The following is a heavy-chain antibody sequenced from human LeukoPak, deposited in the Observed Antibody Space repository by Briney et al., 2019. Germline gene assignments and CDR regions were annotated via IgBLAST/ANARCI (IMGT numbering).Heavy chain of an antibody. CDR3: ARLTYYYDSSGYYLWEWFDP. J-gene: IGHJ5*02. Sequence: SETLSLTCTVSGGSISSYYWSWIRQPPGKGLEWIGYIYYSGSTNYNPSLKSRVTISVGTSKNQFSLKLSSVTAADTAVYYCARLTYYYDSSGYYLWEWFDPWGQGTLVTVSS. CDR2: IYYSGST. D-gene: IGHD3-22*01. CDR1: GGSISSYY. V-gene: IGHV4-59*08.